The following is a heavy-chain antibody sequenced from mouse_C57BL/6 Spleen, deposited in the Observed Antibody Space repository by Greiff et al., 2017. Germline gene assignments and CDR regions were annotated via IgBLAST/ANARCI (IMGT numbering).Heavy chain of an antibody. V-gene: IGHV6-3*01. CDR2: IRLKSDNYAT. Sequence: EVHLVESGGGLVQPGGSMKLSCVASGFTFSNYWMNWVRQSPEKGLEWVAQIRLKSDNYATHYAESVKGRFTISRDDSKSSVYLQMNNLRAEDTGMYYCTDYGNYAHWYFDVWGTGTTVTVSS. J-gene: IGHJ1*03. CDR3: TDYGNYAHWYFDV. CDR1: GFTFSNYW. D-gene: IGHD2-1*01.